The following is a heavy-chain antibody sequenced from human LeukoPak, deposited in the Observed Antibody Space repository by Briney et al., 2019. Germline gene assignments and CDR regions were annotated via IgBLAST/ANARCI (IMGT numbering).Heavy chain of an antibody. CDR1: GFTFSSSP. CDR3: SKKSSGLYPFDY. D-gene: IGHD3-16*02. V-gene: IGHV3-23*01. J-gene: IGHJ4*02. CDR2: ITSSGGDT. Sequence: PWGSLRLSCAATGFTFSSSPMSWVRQAPGKGLEWVSGITSSGGDTAYADSVKGRFTISRDNSKNIVYLQMNSLRVDDTAVYYCSKKSSGLYPFDYWGLGTLVTVSS.